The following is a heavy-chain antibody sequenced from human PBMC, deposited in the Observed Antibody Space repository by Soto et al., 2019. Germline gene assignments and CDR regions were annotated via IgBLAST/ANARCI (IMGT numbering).Heavy chain of an antibody. CDR3: ARGRDWNDEDWFDP. CDR2: INHSGST. Sequence: SETLSLTCAVYGGSFSGYYWSWIRQPPGKGLEWIGEINHSGSTNYNPSLKSRVTISVDTSKNQFSLKLSSVTAADTAVYYCARGRDWNDEDWFDPWGQGTLVTVSS. D-gene: IGHD1-1*01. CDR1: GGSFSGYY. V-gene: IGHV4-34*01. J-gene: IGHJ5*02.